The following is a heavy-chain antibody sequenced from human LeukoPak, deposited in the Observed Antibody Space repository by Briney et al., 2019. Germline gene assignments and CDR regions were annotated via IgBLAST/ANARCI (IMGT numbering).Heavy chain of an antibody. V-gene: IGHV4-39*01. CDR3: VKSGGYGLIDY. CDR1: GVSISGSGYY. D-gene: IGHD6-19*01. Sequence: PSETLSLTCAVSGVSISGSGYYLGWIRQPPGKGLEWIGNIYETGSTYYNASLQSRVTISIDMSKNQISLRLTSVGAADTAMYYCVKSGGYGLIDYWGQGTLVTVSS. CDR2: IYETGST. J-gene: IGHJ4*02.